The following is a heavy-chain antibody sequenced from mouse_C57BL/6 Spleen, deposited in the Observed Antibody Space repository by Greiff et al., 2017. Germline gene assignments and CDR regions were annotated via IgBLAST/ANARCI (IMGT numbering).Heavy chain of an antibody. V-gene: IGHV1-74*01. CDR1: GYTFTSYW. J-gene: IGHJ3*01. Sequence: VQLQQPGAELVKPGASVKVSCKASGYTFTSYWMHWVKQRPGQGLEWIGRIHPSDSDTNYNQKFKGKATFPVDKSSSTAYMQLSSLTSEDAAVYYCASYDGYYAAWFAYWGQGTLVTVSA. D-gene: IGHD2-3*01. CDR3: ASYDGYYAAWFAY. CDR2: IHPSDSDT.